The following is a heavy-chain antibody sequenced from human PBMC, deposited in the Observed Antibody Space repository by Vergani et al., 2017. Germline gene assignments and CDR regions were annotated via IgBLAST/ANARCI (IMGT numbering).Heavy chain of an antibody. CDR2: ISYDGSNK. CDR3: ASVVAAAPGYY. CDR1: GFTFSSYA. Sequence: QVQLVESGGGVVQPGRSLRLSCAASGFTFSSYAMHWVRQAPGKGLEWVAVISYDGSNKYYADSVKGRFTISRDNSKNTLYLQMNSLRAEDTAVYYCASVVAAAPGYYWGQGTLVTVSS. D-gene: IGHD6-13*01. V-gene: IGHV3-30-3*01. J-gene: IGHJ4*02.